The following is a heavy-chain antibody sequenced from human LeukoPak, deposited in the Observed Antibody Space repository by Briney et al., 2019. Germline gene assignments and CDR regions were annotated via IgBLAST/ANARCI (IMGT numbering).Heavy chain of an antibody. CDR1: GGTFSSYA. Sequence: GASVKVSCKASGGTFSSYAISWVRQAPGQGLEWMGGIIPIFGTANYAQKFQGRVTITADESTSTAYMELGSLRSEDTAVYYCARECSSTSCYGSGFDHWGQGTLVTVSS. D-gene: IGHD2-2*01. J-gene: IGHJ4*02. CDR2: IIPIFGTA. CDR3: ARECSSTSCYGSGFDH. V-gene: IGHV1-69*13.